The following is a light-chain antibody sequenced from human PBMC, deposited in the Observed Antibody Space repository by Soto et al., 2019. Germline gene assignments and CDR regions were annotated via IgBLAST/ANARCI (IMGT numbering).Light chain of an antibody. CDR2: DAS. Sequence: EVVLAQSPATLSLSPGERATLSCRASQSVDTSLAWYQQQPGQAPRLLIHDASYRAAGIPARFSASGSGTVFTLTISSLEPEDFAVYYCQQRSDWPRTFGQGTRLEI. J-gene: IGKJ5*01. CDR1: QSVDTS. V-gene: IGKV3-11*01. CDR3: QQRSDWPRT.